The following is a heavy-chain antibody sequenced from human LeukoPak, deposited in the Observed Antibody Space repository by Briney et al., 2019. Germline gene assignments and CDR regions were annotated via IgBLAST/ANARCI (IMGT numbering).Heavy chain of an antibody. J-gene: IGHJ6*02. Sequence: GGSLRLSCAASGFTFSDYWIHWVRQAPEKGLEWVSSTSSRSSNMYYADSVKGRFTISRDNAKNSMYMQMNSLRVEDTAVYYCARGNWGSVYYYGMDVWGQGTTVTVSS. D-gene: IGHD7-27*01. V-gene: IGHV3-21*01. CDR2: TSSRSSNM. CDR1: GFTFSDYW. CDR3: ARGNWGSVYYYGMDV.